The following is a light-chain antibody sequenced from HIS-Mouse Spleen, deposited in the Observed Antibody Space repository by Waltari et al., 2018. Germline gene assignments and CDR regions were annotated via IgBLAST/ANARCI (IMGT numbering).Light chain of an antibody. CDR1: QGISSY. Sequence: AIRMTQYPSSLSASTGDRVTITCRASQGISSYLAWYQQKPGKAPKLLIYAASTLQSGVPSRFSGSGSGTDFTLTISCLQSEDFATYYCQQYYSYLLTFGGGTKVEIK. CDR2: AAS. V-gene: IGKV1-8*01. J-gene: IGKJ4*01. CDR3: QQYYSYLLT.